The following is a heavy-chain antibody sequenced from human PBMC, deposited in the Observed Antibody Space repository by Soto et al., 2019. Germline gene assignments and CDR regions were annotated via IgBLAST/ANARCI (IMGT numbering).Heavy chain of an antibody. D-gene: IGHD6-13*01. Sequence: GGSLRLSCAASGFTFSSYAMSWVRQAPGKGLEWVSAISGSGGSTYYADSVKGRFTISRDNSKNTLYLQMNSLRAEDTSVYYCAKDMVLAAAGPPYYFDYWGQGTLVTVSS. CDR3: AKDMVLAAAGPPYYFDY. V-gene: IGHV3-23*01. CDR2: ISGSGGST. J-gene: IGHJ4*02. CDR1: GFTFSSYA.